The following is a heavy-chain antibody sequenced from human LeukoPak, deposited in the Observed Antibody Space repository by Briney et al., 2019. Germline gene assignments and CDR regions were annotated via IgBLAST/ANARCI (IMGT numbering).Heavy chain of an antibody. V-gene: IGHV3-23*01. Sequence: GGSLRLSCAASGFTFSSYVMTWVRQAPGKGLEWVSIISGSGGSPYYADSVKGRLIISRDNSQNTLYLQMDSLRDDDTAIYYCAKAHSQWSTWFDPWGQGTLVTVSS. J-gene: IGHJ5*02. D-gene: IGHD2-15*01. CDR3: AKAHSQWSTWFDP. CDR1: GFTFSSYV. CDR2: ISGSGGSP.